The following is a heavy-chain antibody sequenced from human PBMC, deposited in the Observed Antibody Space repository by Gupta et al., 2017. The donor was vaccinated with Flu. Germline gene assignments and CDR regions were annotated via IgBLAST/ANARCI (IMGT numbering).Heavy chain of an antibody. CDR3: AAGGSCDF. D-gene: IGHD2-15*01. CDR2: ISPSGNVR. Sequence: EVRLVVSGGGFVQSGGSGRLACAGAGLNFNIYEMNWVRQSPGKGLEWISYISPSGNVRDYADSVEGRFTISRDNAKKSVYLQMNSLRAEDTAIYYCAAGGSCDFWGQGTLVTVSS. CDR1: GLNFNIYE. J-gene: IGHJ4*02. V-gene: IGHV3-48*03.